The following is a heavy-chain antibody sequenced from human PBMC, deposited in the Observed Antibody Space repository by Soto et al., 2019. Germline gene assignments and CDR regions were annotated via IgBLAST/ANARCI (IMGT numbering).Heavy chain of an antibody. J-gene: IGHJ5*02. CDR2: VYYTGTT. CDR3: ARMRFGEVPYWLDP. CDR1: GGFVSSASYF. D-gene: IGHD3-3*01. V-gene: IGHV4-61*01. Sequence: QVQLQESGPGLVKPSETLSLTCPVSGGFVSSASYFWSWIRQPPGKEMEFIAYVYYTGTTKYSPSLKRRASISLDTSKNQVSLNLSSVTTADTAIYYCARMRFGEVPYWLDPCGHGILVTVS.